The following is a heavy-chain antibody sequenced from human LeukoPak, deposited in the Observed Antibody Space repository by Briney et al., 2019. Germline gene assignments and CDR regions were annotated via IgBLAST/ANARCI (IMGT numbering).Heavy chain of an antibody. CDR2: INHSGST. J-gene: IGHJ4*02. V-gene: IGHV4-34*01. CDR3: ARGGIAVAGTSGPLTKYYYFDY. CDR1: GGSFSGYY. Sequence: PSETLSLTCAVYGGSFSGYYWSWIRQPPGKGLEWIGEINHSGSTNYNPSLKSRVTISVDTSKNQFSLKLSSVTAADTAVYYCARGGIAVAGTSGPLTKYYYFDYWGQGTLVTVSS. D-gene: IGHD6-19*01.